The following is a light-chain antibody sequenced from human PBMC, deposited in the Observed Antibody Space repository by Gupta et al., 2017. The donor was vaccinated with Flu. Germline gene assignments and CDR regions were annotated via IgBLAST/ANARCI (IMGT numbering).Light chain of an antibody. CDR2: EVS. J-gene: IGLJ1*01. CDR1: SSDVGGYNY. V-gene: IGLV2-8*01. CDR3: SSYAGSNNYV. Sequence: QSALTQPPSASGSPGQSVTISCTGTSSDVGGYNYVSWYQQHPGKAPKLMIYEVSKRPSGVPDGFSGSKSGNTASLTVSGLQAEDEAEYYCSSYAGSNNYVFGTRTKVTVL.